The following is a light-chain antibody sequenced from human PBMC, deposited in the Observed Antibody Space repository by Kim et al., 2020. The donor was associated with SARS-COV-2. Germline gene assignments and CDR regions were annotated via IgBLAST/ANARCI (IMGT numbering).Light chain of an antibody. V-gene: IGKV1-39*01. CDR3: QQSYSTPWT. CDR1: QSISSY. Sequence: DIQMTQSPSSLSASVGDRVTITCRASQSISSYLNWYQQKPGKAPKLLIYAASSLQSGVPSRFSGSGSGTDFTLTISSLQPEDFATYYYQQSYSTPWTFGQGTKVDIK. J-gene: IGKJ1*01. CDR2: AAS.